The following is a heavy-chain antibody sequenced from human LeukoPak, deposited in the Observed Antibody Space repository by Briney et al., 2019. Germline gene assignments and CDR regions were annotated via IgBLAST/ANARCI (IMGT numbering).Heavy chain of an antibody. J-gene: IGHJ4*02. CDR3: VRAGHGTAAGLFDS. D-gene: IGHD1/OR15-1a*01. Sequence: SQTLSLTCAISGDSVSSNTVIWNWIRESPSRGLEWLGRTYYRSKWYSDSAVSVKSRITINSDTSKNQFSLQLNSVTREDTAVYYCVRAGHGTAAGLFDSWGQGTQVTVSS. V-gene: IGHV6-1*01. CDR1: GDSVSSNTVI. CDR2: TYYRSKWYS.